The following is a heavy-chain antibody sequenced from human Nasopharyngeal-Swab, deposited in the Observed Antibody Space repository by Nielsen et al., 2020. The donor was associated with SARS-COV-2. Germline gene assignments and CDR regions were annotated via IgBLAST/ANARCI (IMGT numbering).Heavy chain of an antibody. Sequence: GESLKISCAASGFTFSSYAMNWVRQAPGKGLEWVSAISGSGGSTYYADSVKGRFTISRDNSKNTLYLQMNSLRAEDTAVYYCARIHDFDYWGQGTLVTVSS. J-gene: IGHJ4*02. CDR3: ARIHDFDY. V-gene: IGHV3-23*01. CDR1: GFTFSSYA. CDR2: ISGSGGST.